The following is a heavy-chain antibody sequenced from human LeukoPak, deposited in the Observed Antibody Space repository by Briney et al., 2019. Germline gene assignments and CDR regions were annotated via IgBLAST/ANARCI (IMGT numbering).Heavy chain of an antibody. Sequence: PGGSLRLSCAASGFTFSSYSMNWVRQAPGKGLEWVSYISSSSSTIYYADSAKGRFTISRDNAKNSLYLQMNSLRAEDTAVYYCARVVKWGQGTLVTVSS. V-gene: IGHV3-48*01. J-gene: IGHJ4*02. D-gene: IGHD2-2*01. CDR2: ISSSSSTI. CDR3: ARVVK. CDR1: GFTFSSYS.